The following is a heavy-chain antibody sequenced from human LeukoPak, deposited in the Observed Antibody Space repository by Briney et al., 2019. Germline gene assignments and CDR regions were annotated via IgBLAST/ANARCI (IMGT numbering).Heavy chain of an antibody. D-gene: IGHD6-13*01. CDR3: ATDSRLYHSSLWSSRFDP. V-gene: IGHV1-69*13. CDR2: IIPIFGTA. J-gene: IGHJ5*02. CDR1: GGTFSSYA. Sequence: GASVKVSCKASGGTFSSYAISWVRQAPGQGLEWMGGIIPIFGTANYAQKFQGRVTITADESTSTAYMELSSLRSEDTAVYYCATDSRLYHSSLWSSRFDPWGQGTLVTVSS.